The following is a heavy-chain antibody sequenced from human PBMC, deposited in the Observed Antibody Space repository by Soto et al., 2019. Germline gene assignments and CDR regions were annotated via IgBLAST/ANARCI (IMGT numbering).Heavy chain of an antibody. CDR3: ESRTTAYFDY. CDR1: GGSFSGYY. D-gene: IGHD1-7*01. J-gene: IGHJ4*02. V-gene: IGHV4-34*01. Sequence: SETLSLTCAVYGGSFSGYYWSWIRQPPGKGLEWIGEINHSGSTNYNPSLKGRVTISVDTSKNQFSLKLSSVTAVDTAVYYCESRTTAYFDYWGQGTLVTVSS. CDR2: INHSGST.